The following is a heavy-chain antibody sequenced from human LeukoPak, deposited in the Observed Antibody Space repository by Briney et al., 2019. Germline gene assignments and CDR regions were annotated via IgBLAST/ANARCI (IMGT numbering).Heavy chain of an antibody. Sequence: SETLSLTCAVYGGSFSGYYWSWIRQPPGKGLEWIGEFNHSGSTNYNPSLKSRVTISVDTSKNQFSLKLSSVTAADTAVYYCARVPTWKSYYYYGMDVWGQGTTVTVSS. CDR3: ARVPTWKSYYYYGMDV. CDR2: FNHSGST. V-gene: IGHV4-34*01. D-gene: IGHD1-1*01. CDR1: GGSFSGYY. J-gene: IGHJ6*02.